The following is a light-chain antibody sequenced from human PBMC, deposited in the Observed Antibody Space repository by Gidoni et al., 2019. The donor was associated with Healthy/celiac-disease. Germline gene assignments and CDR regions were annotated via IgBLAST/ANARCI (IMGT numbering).Light chain of an antibody. Sequence: DIQMTQSPSSLSASVVDRVTMTCRASQGVNSYLNWYPRQPGQAPKLLIYAAASLQSGVPSRFSGSGSGTDFTLTISSLQPEDFAIYYCQQSYRIPFTFGPGTKVDLK. CDR3: QQSYRIPFT. V-gene: IGKV1-39*01. CDR2: AAA. CDR1: QGVNSY. J-gene: IGKJ3*01.